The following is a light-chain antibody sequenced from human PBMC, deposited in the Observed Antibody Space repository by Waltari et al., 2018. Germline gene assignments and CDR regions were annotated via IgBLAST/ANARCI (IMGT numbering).Light chain of an antibody. Sequence: QSVLTQPPSASGSPGQTVTISCSGTRSNIGDNYVYWYQQFPPTAPRLLIYKNNQRPSGVTDRFSGSKSGTSATLAISALRSEDAATYYCTAWDDSLSSMIFGGGTKVTVL. CDR1: RSNIGDNY. CDR2: KNN. V-gene: IGLV1-47*01. CDR3: TAWDDSLSSMI. J-gene: IGLJ2*01.